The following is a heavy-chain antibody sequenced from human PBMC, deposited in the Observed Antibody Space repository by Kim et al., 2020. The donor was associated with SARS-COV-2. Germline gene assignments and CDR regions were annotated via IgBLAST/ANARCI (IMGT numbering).Heavy chain of an antibody. CDR3: ARVAHKPWTPSLSFDY. CDR2: INHSGST. J-gene: IGHJ4*02. CDR1: GGSFSGYY. V-gene: IGHV4-34*01. Sequence: SETLSLTCAVYGGSFSGYYWSWIRQPPGKGLEWIGEINHSGSTNYNPSLKSRVTISVDTSKNQFSLKLSSVTAADTAVYYCARVAHKPWTPSLSFDYWGQGTLVTVSS.